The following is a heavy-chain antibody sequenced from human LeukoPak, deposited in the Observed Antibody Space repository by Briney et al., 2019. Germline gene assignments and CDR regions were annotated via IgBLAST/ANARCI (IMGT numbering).Heavy chain of an antibody. Sequence: PSETLSLTCTVSGGSISSGSYYWSWIRQPAGKGLEWIGRIYTSGSTNYNPSLKCRVTISVDTSKNQFSLKLSSVTAADTAVYYCAGRGTSGWYDFDYWGQGTLVTVSS. CDR2: IYTSGST. J-gene: IGHJ4*02. CDR3: AGRGTSGWYDFDY. V-gene: IGHV4-61*02. CDR1: GGSISSGSYY. D-gene: IGHD6-19*01.